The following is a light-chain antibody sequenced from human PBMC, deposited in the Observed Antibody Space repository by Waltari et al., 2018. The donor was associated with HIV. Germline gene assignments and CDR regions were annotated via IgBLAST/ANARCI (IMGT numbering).Light chain of an antibody. V-gene: IGLV2-14*01. CDR1: SSDVGGYNY. Sequence: QSALTQPASVSGSPGQSITISCTGTSSDVGGYNYVSWYQQHPGKAPKLMIYGVSNRPSGVSNRFSGSKSGNTASLTISGLQAEDEADYYCSSYTSSSTHWVFGGGTKLTVL. J-gene: IGLJ3*02. CDR2: GVS. CDR3: SSYTSSSTHWV.